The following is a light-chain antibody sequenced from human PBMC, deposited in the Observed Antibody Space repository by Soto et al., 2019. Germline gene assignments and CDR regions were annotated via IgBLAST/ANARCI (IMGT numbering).Light chain of an antibody. CDR2: EVT. CDR3: NSYTSASFYV. CDR1: TSDIAGYNY. Sequence: QSVLAQPASVSGSPGQSITISCTGTTSDIAGYNYVSWYQQHPGKAPKLLIYEVTRRASGVSHRFSGSKSGNTASLTISGLQAEDKAEYYCNSYTSASFYVFGTGTKVTVL. V-gene: IGLV2-14*01. J-gene: IGLJ1*01.